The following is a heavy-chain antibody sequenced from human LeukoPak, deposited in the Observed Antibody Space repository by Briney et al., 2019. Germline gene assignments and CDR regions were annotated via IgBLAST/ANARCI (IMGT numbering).Heavy chain of an antibody. D-gene: IGHD3-3*01. CDR1: GFTVSSNY. J-gene: IGHJ4*02. CDR3: ARAPPDFWSGYPFDY. V-gene: IGHV3-53*01. Sequence: GGSLRLSCAASGFTVSSNYMSWVRKAPGKGLEWVSVIYSGGSTYYADSVKGRFTISRDNSKNTLYLQMNSLRAEDTAVYYCARAPPDFWSGYPFDYWGQGTLVTVSS. CDR2: IYSGGST.